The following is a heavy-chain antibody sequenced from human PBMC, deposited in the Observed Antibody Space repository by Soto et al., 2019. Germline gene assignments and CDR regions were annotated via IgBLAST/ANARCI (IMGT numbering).Heavy chain of an antibody. V-gene: IGHV4-59*01. Sequence: QVQLQESGPGLVKPSETLSHTCTVPGGSISSYYWSWIRQPPGKGLEWIGFIFYGGGTSYNPSLKSRVTISIDTSEYQFSLKLNSVTAADTAVYYCASMIGDPVLSFDSWGQGTLVAVSS. CDR3: ASMIGDPVLSFDS. CDR2: IFYGGGT. D-gene: IGHD3-10*02. CDR1: GGSISSYY. J-gene: IGHJ5*01.